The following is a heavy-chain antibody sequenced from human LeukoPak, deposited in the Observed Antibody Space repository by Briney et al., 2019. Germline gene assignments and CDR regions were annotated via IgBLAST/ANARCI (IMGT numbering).Heavy chain of an antibody. CDR1: GYTFTGYY. Sequence: ASVTVSCKASGYTFTGYYMHWVRQAPGQGLEWMGWINPNSGGTNYAQKFQGRVTMTRDTSISTAYMELSRLRSDDTAVYYCARDIGGYGDYPFDIWGQGTMVTVSS. V-gene: IGHV1-2*02. CDR3: ARDIGGYGDYPFDI. D-gene: IGHD4-17*01. CDR2: INPNSGGT. J-gene: IGHJ3*02.